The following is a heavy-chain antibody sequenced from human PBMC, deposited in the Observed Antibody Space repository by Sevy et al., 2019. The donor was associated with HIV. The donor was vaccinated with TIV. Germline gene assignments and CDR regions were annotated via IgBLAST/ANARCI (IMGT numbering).Heavy chain of an antibody. Sequence: GGSLRLSCAASGFTFNNFAMSWVRQAPGKGLEWVSAISGSGGVPYYAASVKGRLTISRDNSKKTLYLQMNSLRAEDTAVYRCARNSSSDGMDVWGQGTTVTVSS. J-gene: IGHJ6*02. V-gene: IGHV3-23*01. D-gene: IGHD2-2*01. CDR2: ISGSGGVP. CDR1: GFTFNNFA. CDR3: ARNSSSDGMDV.